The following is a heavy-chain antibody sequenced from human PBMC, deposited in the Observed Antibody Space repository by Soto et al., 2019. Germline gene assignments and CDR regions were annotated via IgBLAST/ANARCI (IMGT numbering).Heavy chain of an antibody. Sequence: QVQLVESGGGVVQPGRSLRLSCAASGFTFSHYALHWVRQAPGNGLEWVAVISYDADSEYYADSVKGRFTISRDNSKNTLHLQMNDLRPDDTAVYYCAKDFPSIAETLYAMDVLGPGRTVTASS. CDR3: AKDFPSIAETLYAMDV. J-gene: IGHJ6*02. V-gene: IGHV3-30*18. D-gene: IGHD2-15*01. CDR1: GFTFSHYA. CDR2: ISYDADSE.